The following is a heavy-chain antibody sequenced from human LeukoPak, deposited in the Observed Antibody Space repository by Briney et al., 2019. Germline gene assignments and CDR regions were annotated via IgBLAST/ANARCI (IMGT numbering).Heavy chain of an antibody. CDR2: INHSGST. CDR1: GGSFSGYY. Sequence: SETLSLTCAVYGGSFSGYYWSWIRQPPGKGLEWIGEINHSGSTNYNPSLKGRVTISVDTSKNQFSLKLSSVTAADTAVYYCARGPLYYDILTGYFPPHFDYWGQGTLVTVSS. V-gene: IGHV4-34*01. J-gene: IGHJ4*02. CDR3: ARGPLYYDILTGYFPPHFDY. D-gene: IGHD3-9*01.